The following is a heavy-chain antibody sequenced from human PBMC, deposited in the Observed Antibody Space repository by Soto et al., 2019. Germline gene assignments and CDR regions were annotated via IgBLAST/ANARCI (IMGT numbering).Heavy chain of an antibody. CDR1: GFTFSSYA. Sequence: EVPLLESGGGLVQPGGSLRLSCAASGFTFSSYAMSWVRQAPGKGLEWVSGISGSGDSTYYADSVKGRFTISRDNSKNTLYLQMNSLRAEDTAVYYCALGYSYAPFDPWGQGTLVTVSS. D-gene: IGHD5-18*01. CDR3: ALGYSYAPFDP. V-gene: IGHV3-23*01. CDR2: ISGSGDST. J-gene: IGHJ5*02.